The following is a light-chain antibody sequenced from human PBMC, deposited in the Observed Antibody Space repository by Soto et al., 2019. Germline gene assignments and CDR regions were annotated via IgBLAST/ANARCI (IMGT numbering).Light chain of an antibody. CDR3: QQYNSYSEA. Sequence: DIQMTQSPSTLSASVGDRVTITCPASTSISSWLAWYQQKPGQAPKFLIYDASSLESGVPSRFSGSGSGTEFTLTISSLQPDDFATYYCQQYNSYSEAFGQGTKVDIK. CDR1: TSISSW. J-gene: IGKJ1*01. CDR2: DAS. V-gene: IGKV1-5*01.